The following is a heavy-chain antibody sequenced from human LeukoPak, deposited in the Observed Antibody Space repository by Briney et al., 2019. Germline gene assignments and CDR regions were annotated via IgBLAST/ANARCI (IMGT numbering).Heavy chain of an antibody. Sequence: GGSLRLSCAASGFTFSSYGMHWVRQAPGKGLEWVAVIPYDGTIKYYADSVKGRFTVARDNSKNTLYLQVNSLRAEDTAVYYCANYGDRYYFDSWGQGTLVTVSS. CDR2: IPYDGTIK. V-gene: IGHV3-30*18. CDR3: ANYGDRYYFDS. J-gene: IGHJ4*02. D-gene: IGHD4-17*01. CDR1: GFTFSSYG.